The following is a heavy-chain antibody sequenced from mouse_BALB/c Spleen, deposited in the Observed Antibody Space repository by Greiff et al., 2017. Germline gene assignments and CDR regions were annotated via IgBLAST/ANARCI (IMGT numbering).Heavy chain of an antibody. CDR3: ARNGLPTARDAMDY. D-gene: IGHD1-2*01. V-gene: IGHV2-2*02. Sequence: VKVEESGPGLVQPSQSLSITCTVSGFSLTSYGVHWVRQSPGKGLEWLGVIWSGGSTDYNAAFISRLSISKDNSKSQVFFKMNSLQANDTAIYYCARNGLPTARDAMDYWGQGTSVTVSS. J-gene: IGHJ4*01. CDR1: GFSLTSYG. CDR2: IWSGGST.